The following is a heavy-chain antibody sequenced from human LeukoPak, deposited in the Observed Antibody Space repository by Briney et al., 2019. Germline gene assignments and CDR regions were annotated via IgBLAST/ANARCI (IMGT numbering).Heavy chain of an antibody. CDR2: ISDSGGST. CDR1: GFTFSSYD. V-gene: IGHV3-23*01. D-gene: IGHD3-10*01. Sequence: GGSLRLSCEASGFTFSSYDMNWVRQAPGKGLEWVSAISDSGGSTYYADSVKGRFTISRDNSKNTLYLQMNSLRAEDTAVYYCAKGQLWFGEISYSDYWGEGTLVTVS. CDR3: AKGQLWFGEISYSDY. J-gene: IGHJ4*02.